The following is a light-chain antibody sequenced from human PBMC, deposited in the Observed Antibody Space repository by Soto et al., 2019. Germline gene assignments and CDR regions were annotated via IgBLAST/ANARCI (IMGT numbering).Light chain of an antibody. CDR3: QHLGSSPPIN. J-gene: IGKJ5*01. V-gene: IGKV3-20*01. Sequence: EIVLTQSPATLSLSPGERATLSCRASQSVSSYLAWYQQKPGQAPRLLIYGATSRATGIPDRFSGSGSGTDFSIAISRLEPEDFAVYYCQHLGSSPPINFGKGTRLEI. CDR1: QSVSSY. CDR2: GAT.